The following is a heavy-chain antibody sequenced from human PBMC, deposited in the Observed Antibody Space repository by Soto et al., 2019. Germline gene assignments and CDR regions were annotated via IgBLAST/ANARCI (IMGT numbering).Heavy chain of an antibody. CDR2: ISYDGSNK. CDR1: GFTFSSYA. Sequence: QVQLVESGGGVVQPGRSLRLSCAASGFTFSSYAMHWVRQAPGKGLEWVAVISYDGSNKYYADSVKGRFTISRDNSKNTLYLQMNSLRAEDTAVYYCARSGIYGLYGMDVWGQGTTVTVSS. CDR3: ARSGIYGLYGMDV. D-gene: IGHD3-16*01. V-gene: IGHV3-30-3*01. J-gene: IGHJ6*02.